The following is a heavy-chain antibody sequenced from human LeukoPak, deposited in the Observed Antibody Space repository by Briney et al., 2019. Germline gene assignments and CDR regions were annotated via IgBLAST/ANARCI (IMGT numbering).Heavy chain of an antibody. CDR3: ARKIPSYCSSTSCYTYFDY. CDR1: GYTFTSYG. Sequence: GASVNVSCKASGYTFTSYGISWVRQAPGQGLEWMGWISAYNGNTNYAQKLQGRVTMTTDTSTSTAYMELRSRRSDDTAVYYCARKIPSYCSSTSCYTYFDYWGQGTLVTVSS. D-gene: IGHD2-2*02. J-gene: IGHJ4*02. V-gene: IGHV1-18*01. CDR2: ISAYNGNT.